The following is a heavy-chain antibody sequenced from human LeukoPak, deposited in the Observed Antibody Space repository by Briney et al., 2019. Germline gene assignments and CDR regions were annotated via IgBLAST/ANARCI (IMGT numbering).Heavy chain of an antibody. J-gene: IGHJ4*02. CDR3: ARDGYLDY. V-gene: IGHV3-7*05. D-gene: IGHD5-18*01. CDR1: GFTFSEYW. CDR2: IKRDGSDK. Sequence: GGSLRLSCAASGFTFSEYWMAWVRHAPGRGLEWVAHIKRDGSDKNYVDPVKGRFTISRDNAKNSVYLQMNSLRAEDTATYYCARDGYLDYWGQGTLVTVSS.